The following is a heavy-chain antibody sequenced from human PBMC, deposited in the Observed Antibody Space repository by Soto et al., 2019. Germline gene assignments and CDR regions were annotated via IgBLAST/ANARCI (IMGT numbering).Heavy chain of an antibody. D-gene: IGHD3-16*01. CDR2: INHSGST. CDR1: GGSLSGYF. V-gene: IGHV4-34*01. Sequence: SETLSLTCAVYGGSLSGYFWSWVRQPPGKGLEWIGEINHSGSTKYNPSLKSRVTISVDTSKNQFSLKLSSVTAADTAVYYCARTLDYGHMDVWGKGTTVTVSS. J-gene: IGHJ6*03. CDR3: ARTLDYGHMDV.